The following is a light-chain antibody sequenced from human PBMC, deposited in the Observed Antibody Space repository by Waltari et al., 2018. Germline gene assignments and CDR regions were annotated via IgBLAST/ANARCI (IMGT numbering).Light chain of an antibody. J-gene: IGKJ2*01. V-gene: IGKV1-33*01. Sequence: IQMTQSPSFLSAYVGDRITFTCQASQYIGHYVIWYQQKPPNAPKLLIYDASKLETAVPSRFSGSGSGTHFSLTINSLQPEDFATYYCQQYDDVPYTFGQATKLEIQ. CDR2: DAS. CDR1: QYIGHY. CDR3: QQYDDVPYT.